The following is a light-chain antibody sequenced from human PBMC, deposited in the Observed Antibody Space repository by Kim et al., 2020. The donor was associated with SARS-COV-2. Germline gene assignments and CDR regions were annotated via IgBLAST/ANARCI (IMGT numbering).Light chain of an antibody. Sequence: QSALTQPASVSGSPGQSITISCTGTSSDVGNYNLVSWYQQHPGKAPKLMIYDVNKRPSGVSNRFSGSKSGNTASLTISGLQAEDEADYYCCSYAGSSNVVFGGGTQLTVL. J-gene: IGLJ2*01. V-gene: IGLV2-23*02. CDR3: CSYAGSSNVV. CDR1: SSDVGNYNL. CDR2: DVN.